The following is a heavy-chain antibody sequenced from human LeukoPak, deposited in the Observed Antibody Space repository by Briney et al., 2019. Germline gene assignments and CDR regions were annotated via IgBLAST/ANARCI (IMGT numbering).Heavy chain of an antibody. CDR1: GYSIRGNS. V-gene: IGHV7-4-1*02. D-gene: IGHD2/OR15-2a*01. CDR3: TRDLAYLHFDV. CDR2: INTMSGNP. Sequence: ASVTVSCTASGYSIRGNSINWVRQAPGHGLEWIGSINTMSGNPTYAQGFTGRFVFSLETSVSTAYLLISSLKAEDSGVYYCTRDLAYLHFDVWGQGTLVTVSS. J-gene: IGHJ4*02.